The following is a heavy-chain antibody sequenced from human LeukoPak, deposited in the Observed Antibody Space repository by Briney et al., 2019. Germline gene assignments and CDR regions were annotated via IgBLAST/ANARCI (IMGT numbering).Heavy chain of an antibody. V-gene: IGHV3-23*01. CDR1: GFTFSSYA. J-gene: IGHJ6*02. CDR3: AKELGLYFNGMDV. CDR2: ITTIGDST. Sequence: PGGSLRLSCAASGFTFSSYAMSWVRQAPGKGLEWVSGITTIGDSTYYADSVKGRFTISRDSSKNTLYLQMNSLRAADTAVYYCAKELGLYFNGMDVWGQGTTGTVPS.